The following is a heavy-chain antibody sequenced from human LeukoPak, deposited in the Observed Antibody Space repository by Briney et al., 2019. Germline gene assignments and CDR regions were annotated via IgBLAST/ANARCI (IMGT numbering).Heavy chain of an antibody. CDR2: IYYSGST. V-gene: IGHV4-31*03. Sequence: SQTLSLTCTVSGGSISSGGYYWSWIRQQPGKGLEWIGYIYYSGSTYYNPSLKSRVTISVDTSKNQFSLKLSSVTAADTAVYYCARSGATTVTTFDYWGQGTLVTVSS. D-gene: IGHD4-11*01. CDR3: ARSGATTVTTFDY. J-gene: IGHJ4*02. CDR1: GGSISSGGYY.